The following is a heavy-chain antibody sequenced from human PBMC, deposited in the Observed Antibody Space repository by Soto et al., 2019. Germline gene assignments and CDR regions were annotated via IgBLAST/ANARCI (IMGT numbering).Heavy chain of an antibody. J-gene: IGHJ4*02. D-gene: IGHD3-22*01. CDR1: GFTFSSYA. CDR3: AKGSGYYDSSGYYYVPFDY. Sequence: HPGGSLRLSCAASGFTFSSYAMSWVRQAPGKWLEWVSAISGSGGSTYYADSVKGRFTISRDNSKNTLYLQMNSLRAEDTAVYYCAKGSGYYDSSGYYYVPFDYWGQGXLVTVSS. V-gene: IGHV3-23*01. CDR2: ISGSGGST.